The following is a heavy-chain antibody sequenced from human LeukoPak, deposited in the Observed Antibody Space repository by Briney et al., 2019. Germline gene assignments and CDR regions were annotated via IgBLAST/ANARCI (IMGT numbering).Heavy chain of an antibody. Sequence: ASVKVSCKASGYTFSAYYLHWVRQAPGQGLEWMGWINLNSGGTIYGQTFEGRVSMTRDTSLSTAYMEMSSLTSDDTAVYYCARYGYGVLSGGEDDSSGYSDFDYWGQGILVTVSS. J-gene: IGHJ4*02. D-gene: IGHD3-22*01. V-gene: IGHV1-2*02. CDR1: GYTFSAYY. CDR3: ARYGYGVLSGGEDDSSGYSDFDY. CDR2: INLNSGGT.